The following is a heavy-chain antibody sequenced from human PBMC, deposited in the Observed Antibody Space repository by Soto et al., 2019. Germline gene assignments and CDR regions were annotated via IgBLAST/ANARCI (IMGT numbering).Heavy chain of an antibody. Sequence: QVQLVESGGGVVQPGRSLRLSCAASEFTFSDYAVNWVRQAPGKGLDWVALISYHGSNKYYADSVKGRFTVSRDNSKNTLYLEMNSLRVEDTAMYYCARVLFGDGDWYFDLWGRGTLVTVSS. D-gene: IGHD3-10*01. CDR3: ARVLFGDGDWYFDL. CDR2: ISYHGSNK. J-gene: IGHJ2*01. CDR1: EFTFSDYA. V-gene: IGHV3-30-3*01.